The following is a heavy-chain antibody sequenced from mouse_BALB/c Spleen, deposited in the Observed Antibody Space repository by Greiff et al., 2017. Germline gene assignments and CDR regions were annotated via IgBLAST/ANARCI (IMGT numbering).Heavy chain of an antibody. CDR2: IYPGNVNT. J-gene: IGHJ4*01. Sequence: VKLMESGPELVKPGASVRISCKASGYTFTSYYIHWVKQRPGQGLEWIGWIYPGNVNTKYNEKFKGKATLTADKSSSTAYMQLSSLTSEDSAVYFCARGSTTVVAPSGAMDYWGQGTSVTVSS. CDR3: ARGSTTVVAPSGAMDY. D-gene: IGHD1-1*01. CDR1: GYTFTSYY. V-gene: IGHV1S56*01.